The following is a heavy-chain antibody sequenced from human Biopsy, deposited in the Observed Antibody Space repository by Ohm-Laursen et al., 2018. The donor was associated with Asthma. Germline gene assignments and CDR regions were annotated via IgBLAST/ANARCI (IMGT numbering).Heavy chain of an antibody. CDR1: GFSFSEFV. J-gene: IGHJ6*02. D-gene: IGHD3-10*01. Sequence: SLRLSCSASGFSFSEFVMHWVRQAPGKGLEWVAVISYDGSTKYYADSVKGRFTISRDNFRNTLYVEMSSLRPEDSATYYCAKDRFDGSVTSHYYYYGIDVWGQGTAVTVSS. V-gene: IGHV3-30*18. CDR2: ISYDGSTK. CDR3: AKDRFDGSVTSHYYYYGIDV.